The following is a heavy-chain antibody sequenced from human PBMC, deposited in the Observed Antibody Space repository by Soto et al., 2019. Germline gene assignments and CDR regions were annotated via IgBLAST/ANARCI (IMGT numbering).Heavy chain of an antibody. V-gene: IGHV1-2*04. Sequence: GASVKVSCEACGDSFTGYYMHWVRQAPGQGLEWMGWINPNSGGTNYAQKFQGWVTMTRDTSTSTAYMELSRLRSDDTAVYYCARDQPYYDILTGYNNWFDPWGQGTLVTVSS. CDR2: INPNSGGT. CDR1: GDSFTGYY. D-gene: IGHD3-9*01. CDR3: ARDQPYYDILTGYNNWFDP. J-gene: IGHJ5*02.